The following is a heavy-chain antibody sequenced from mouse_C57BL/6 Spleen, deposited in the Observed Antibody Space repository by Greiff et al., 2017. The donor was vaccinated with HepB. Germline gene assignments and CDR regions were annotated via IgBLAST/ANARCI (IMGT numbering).Heavy chain of an antibody. CDR3: AREDYYGPPFAY. D-gene: IGHD2-1*01. Sequence: QVQLQQSGAELVRPGASVKLSCKASGYTFTDYYINWVKQRPGQGLEWIARIYPGSGNTYYNEKFKGKATLTTEKSSSTAYMQLSSLTSEDSAVYLCAREDYYGPPFAYWGQGTLVTVSA. J-gene: IGHJ3*01. CDR2: IYPGSGNT. V-gene: IGHV1-76*01. CDR1: GYTFTDYY.